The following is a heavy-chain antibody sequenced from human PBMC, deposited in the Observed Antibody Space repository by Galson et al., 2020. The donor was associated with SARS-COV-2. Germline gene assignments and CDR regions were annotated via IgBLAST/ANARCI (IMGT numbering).Heavy chain of an antibody. CDR1: GYRFTGYG. CDR2: ISGYNGNT. Sequence: ASVKVSCRTSGYRFTGYGISWVRQAPGQGLEWMSWISGYNGNTDYAQNIQGRVTLTTDTSATTAYMELTNLSSDDTAVYYCARSGNLYCSGGTCYFDLWGQGTLVTVSS. J-gene: IGHJ4*02. CDR3: ARSGNLYCSGGTCYFDL. D-gene: IGHD2-15*01. V-gene: IGHV1-18*01.